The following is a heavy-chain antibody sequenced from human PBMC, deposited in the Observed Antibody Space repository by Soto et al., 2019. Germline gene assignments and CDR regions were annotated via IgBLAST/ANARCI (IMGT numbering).Heavy chain of an antibody. D-gene: IGHD6-19*01. V-gene: IGHV4-59*01. CDR3: ARVSSGWWYFDD. CDR1: SGSISSYY. CDR2: IYYSRST. J-gene: IGHJ4*02. Sequence: QVQLQESGQGLVKPSETLSLTCTVSSGSISSYYWSWIRQPPGKGLEWIGYIYYSRSTNYNPSLKSRVSLSVYTATNQFPLKLTPVTAADPAVYYCARVSSGWWYFDDGDQGTLVTVSS.